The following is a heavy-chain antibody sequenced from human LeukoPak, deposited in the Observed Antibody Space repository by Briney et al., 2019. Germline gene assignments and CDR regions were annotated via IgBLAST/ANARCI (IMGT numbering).Heavy chain of an antibody. CDR2: ISSSGSTI. D-gene: IGHD3-22*01. Sequence: PGGSLRLSCAASGFTFSDYYMSWIRQAPGKGLEWVSYISSSGSTIYYADSVKGRFTISRDNAKNSLCLQMNSLRAEDTAVYYCARTIIDSSGYLDYWGQGTLVTVSS. CDR3: ARTIIDSSGYLDY. CDR1: GFTFSDYY. J-gene: IGHJ4*02. V-gene: IGHV3-11*01.